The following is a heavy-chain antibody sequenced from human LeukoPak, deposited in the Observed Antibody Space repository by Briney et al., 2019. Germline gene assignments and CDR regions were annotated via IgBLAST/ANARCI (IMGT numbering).Heavy chain of an antibody. CDR2: ISWNSGSI. V-gene: IGHV3-9*01. Sequence: PGGSLRLSCAASGFTFYDYAMHWVRQAPGKGLEWVSGISWNSGSIGYADSVKGRFTISRDNAKNSLYLQMNSLRAEDTALYYCAKIAAAGTSYYYYYYYMDVWGKGTTVTVSS. CDR3: AKIAAAGTSYYYYYYYMDV. J-gene: IGHJ6*03. D-gene: IGHD6-13*01. CDR1: GFTFYDYA.